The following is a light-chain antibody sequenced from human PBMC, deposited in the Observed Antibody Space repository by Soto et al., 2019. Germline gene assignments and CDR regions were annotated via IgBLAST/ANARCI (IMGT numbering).Light chain of an antibody. CDR2: EVS. CDR1: SSDVGGHNY. J-gene: IGLJ2*01. V-gene: IGLV2-14*01. Sequence: QSVLTQPASVSGSPGQSITISCNGTSSDVGGHNYVSWYQQHPGKAPQLIITEVSHRPSGVSNRFSGSKSDNTASLTISGLQAEDEADYYCMSHSSTTDRVVFGGGTQLTVL. CDR3: MSHSSTTDRVV.